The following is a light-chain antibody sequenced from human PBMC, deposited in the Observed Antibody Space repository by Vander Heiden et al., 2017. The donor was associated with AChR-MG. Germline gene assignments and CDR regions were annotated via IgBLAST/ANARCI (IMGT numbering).Light chain of an antibody. CDR1: SSDVGGYNY. Sequence: QSALTQPASVSRSPGQPITISCTGTSSDVGGYNYVSWYQQHPGKAPKLMIYDVSNRPSGVSNRFSGSKSGNTASLTISGLQAEDEADYYCSSYTSSSPGVFGGGTKLTVL. V-gene: IGLV2-14*03. CDR3: SSYTSSSPGV. J-gene: IGLJ3*02. CDR2: DVS.